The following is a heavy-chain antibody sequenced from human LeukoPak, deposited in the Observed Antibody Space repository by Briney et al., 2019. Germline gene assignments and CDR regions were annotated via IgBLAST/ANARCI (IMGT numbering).Heavy chain of an antibody. Sequence: GGSLRLSCAASGFTFNSYRMSWVRRAPGEGREGVANIEQEGGEKYYVDRARGGFTISRANAKNSVYVQMNSLRAEDAPVFYCARGSGSYWVYWGQGTLVTLPS. CDR2: IEQEGGEK. CDR3: ARGSGSYWVY. CDR1: GFTFNSYR. J-gene: IGHJ4*02. D-gene: IGHD1-26*01. V-gene: IGHV3-7*01.